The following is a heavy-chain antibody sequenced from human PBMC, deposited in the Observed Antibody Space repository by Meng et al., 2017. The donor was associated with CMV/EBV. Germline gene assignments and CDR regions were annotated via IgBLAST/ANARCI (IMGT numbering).Heavy chain of an antibody. CDR2: IRDDGSNT. CDR1: GFTLSSYG. J-gene: IGHJ4*02. D-gene: IGHD5-12*01. Sequence: GGSLRFSCTMSGFTLSSYGMHWVRQAPGKGLEWVAFIRDDGSNTYHADSVKGRFTISRDNSKNTLYLQMNSLRTEDTAVYYCANRYSGYEDVWYFDYWGQGTLVTVSS. V-gene: IGHV3-30*02. CDR3: ANRYSGYEDVWYFDY.